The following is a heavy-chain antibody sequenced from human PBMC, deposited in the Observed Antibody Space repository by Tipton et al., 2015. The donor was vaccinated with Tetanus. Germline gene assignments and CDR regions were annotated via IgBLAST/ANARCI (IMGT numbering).Heavy chain of an antibody. CDR3: AKWVKYGDYVLGYSFIDQ. D-gene: IGHD4-17*01. CDR2: ISYDGSNT. Sequence: SLRLSCAASGFPFRSYGFHWVRQAPGRGLEWVAHISYDGSNTHYADSVKGRFTVSRDNSKNTLFVQMNSLRAEDTAVYYCAKWVKYGDYVLGYSFIDQWGQGTLVTVSS. V-gene: IGHV3-30*18. J-gene: IGHJ4*02. CDR1: GFPFRSYG.